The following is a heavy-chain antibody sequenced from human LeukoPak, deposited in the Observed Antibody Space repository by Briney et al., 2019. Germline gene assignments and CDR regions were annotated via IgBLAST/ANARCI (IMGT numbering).Heavy chain of an antibody. CDR2: MNPNSGNT. CDR3: ARQAGWFGAYCFDP. D-gene: IGHD3-10*01. V-gene: IGHV1-8*01. Sequence: ASVKVSCKASGYTFTSYDINWVRQATGQGLEWMGWMNPNSGNTGYAQKFQGRVTMTRNTSISTAYMELSSLRSEDTAVYYCARQAGWFGAYCFDPWGQGTLVTVSS. CDR1: GYTFTSYD. J-gene: IGHJ5*02.